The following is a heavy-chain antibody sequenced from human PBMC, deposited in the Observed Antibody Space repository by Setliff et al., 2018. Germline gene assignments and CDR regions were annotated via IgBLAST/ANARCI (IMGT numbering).Heavy chain of an antibody. Sequence: ASVKVSARASGYTFSNYGVTWVRQAPGQGLEWMGWVTIYNGNTKYAQNLQGRLTLTTDISTSTAYMELGSLTTDDTAVYYCARVESMVRGKNILRHFDYWGQGIQVTVSS. CDR1: GYTFSNYG. CDR2: VTIYNGNT. V-gene: IGHV1-18*01. J-gene: IGHJ4*02. D-gene: IGHD3-10*01. CDR3: ARVESMVRGKNILRHFDY.